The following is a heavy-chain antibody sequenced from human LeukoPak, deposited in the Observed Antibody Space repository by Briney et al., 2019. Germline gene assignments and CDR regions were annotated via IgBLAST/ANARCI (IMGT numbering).Heavy chain of an antibody. CDR3: ASSYSSGWYYNGLDY. D-gene: IGHD6-19*01. Sequence: SVKVSCKASGGTFSSDAISWVRQAPGQELEWMGRIIPNFGTANYAQKFQGRVTITTDESKSTAYMELSSLRSEDTAVYYCASSYSSGWYYNGLDYWGQGTLVTVSS. V-gene: IGHV1-69*05. CDR2: IIPNFGTA. J-gene: IGHJ4*02. CDR1: GGTFSSDA.